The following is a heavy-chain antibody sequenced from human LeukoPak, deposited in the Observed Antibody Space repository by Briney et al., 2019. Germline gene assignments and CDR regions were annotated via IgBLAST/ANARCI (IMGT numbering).Heavy chain of an antibody. CDR2: ISSSSSTI. D-gene: IGHD5-12*01. CDR3: ARDSKWLRFFSAVNSAQRFDY. Sequence: GGSLRLSCAASGFTFSSYSMNWVRQAPGKGLEWVSYISSSSSTIYYADSVKGRFTISRDNAKNSLYLQMNSLRAEDTAVYYCARDSKWLRFFSAVNSAQRFDYWGQGTLVTVFS. CDR1: GFTFSSYS. J-gene: IGHJ4*02. V-gene: IGHV3-48*01.